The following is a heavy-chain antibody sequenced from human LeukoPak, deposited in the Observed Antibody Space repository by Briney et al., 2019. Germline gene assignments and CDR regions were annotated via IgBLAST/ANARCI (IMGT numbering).Heavy chain of an antibody. CDR1: GGTFSSYA. J-gene: IGHJ3*02. Sequence: SVKVSCKASGGTFSSYAISWVRQAPGQGLEWMGGIIPIFGTANYAQKFQGRVTITADESTSTAYMELRSLRSDDTAVYYCARNIRIMITFGGVIVRNHDAFDIWGQGTMVTVSS. CDR3: ARNIRIMITFGGVIVRNHDAFDI. V-gene: IGHV1-69*01. CDR2: IIPIFGTA. D-gene: IGHD3-16*02.